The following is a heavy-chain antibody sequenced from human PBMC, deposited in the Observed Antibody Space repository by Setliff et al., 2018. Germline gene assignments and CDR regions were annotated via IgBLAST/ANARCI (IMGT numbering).Heavy chain of an antibody. D-gene: IGHD2-21*02. V-gene: IGHV1-69*10. J-gene: IGHJ4*02. Sequence: EASVKVSCKASGGTFSSYAISWVRQAPGQGLEWMGGIIPILGIANYAQKFQGRVTITADKSTSTAYMELSSLRSEDTAVYYCARVGAGRYGGDGDYWGQGTLVTVSS. CDR1: GGTFSSYA. CDR3: ARVGAGRYGGDGDY. CDR2: IIPILGIA.